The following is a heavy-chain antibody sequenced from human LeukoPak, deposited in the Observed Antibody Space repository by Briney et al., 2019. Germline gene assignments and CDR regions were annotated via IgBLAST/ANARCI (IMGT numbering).Heavy chain of an antibody. V-gene: IGHV3-23*01. J-gene: IGHJ5*02. CDR2: ISGSDASA. CDR3: AKDVTYYFGSGSNPNWFDP. CDR1: GFTFSSYA. Sequence: GGSLRLSCAASGFTFSSYAMSWVRQTPGKGVEWVSAISGSDASAYYTDSVKGRFTISRDNSKNTLYLHMNSLRAEDTAVYYCAKDVTYYFGSGSNPNWFDPWGQGTLVTVSS. D-gene: IGHD3-10*01.